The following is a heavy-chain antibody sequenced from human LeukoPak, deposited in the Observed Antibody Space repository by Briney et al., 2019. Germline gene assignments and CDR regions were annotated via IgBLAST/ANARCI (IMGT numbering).Heavy chain of an antibody. V-gene: IGHV4-31*03. CDR1: GGSISSGGYY. CDR3: AREASGPSFDP. Sequence: PSETLSLTCTVSGGSISSGGYYWSWIRQHPGKGLEWIGYIYYSGSTYYNPSLKSRVTISVDTSKNQFSLKLSSVTAADTAVYYCAREASGPSFDPWGQGTLVTVSS. CDR2: IYYSGST. J-gene: IGHJ5*02. D-gene: IGHD6-25*01.